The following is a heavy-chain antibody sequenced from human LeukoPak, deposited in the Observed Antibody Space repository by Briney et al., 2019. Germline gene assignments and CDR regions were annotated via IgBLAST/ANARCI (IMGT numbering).Heavy chain of an antibody. Sequence: SETLSLTCTVSDGSVNSSSYYWGWIRQPPGKALEWIGSVYHSGYTYYNPSLKSRVTISIDTSKNQFSLRLSSVTAADTAVYYCARSSMFRGVTFDYWGQGTLVTVSS. CDR1: DGSVNSSSYY. D-gene: IGHD3-10*01. CDR2: VYHSGYT. CDR3: ARSSMFRGVTFDY. V-gene: IGHV4-39*01. J-gene: IGHJ4*02.